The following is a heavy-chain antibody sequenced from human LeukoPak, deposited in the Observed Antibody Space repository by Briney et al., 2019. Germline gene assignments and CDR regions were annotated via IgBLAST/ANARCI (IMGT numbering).Heavy chain of an antibody. CDR2: IYTSGST. CDR3: ARELKITFGGVIVSIFDY. J-gene: IGHJ4*02. D-gene: IGHD3-16*02. CDR1: GGSISSYY. V-gene: IGHV4-4*07. Sequence: SETLSLTCTVSGGSISSYYWSGIRQPAGKGLEWIGGIYTSGSTNYNPSLKSRVTMSVDTSKNQFSLKLSSVTAADTAVYYCARELKITFGGVIVSIFDYWGQGTLVTVSS.